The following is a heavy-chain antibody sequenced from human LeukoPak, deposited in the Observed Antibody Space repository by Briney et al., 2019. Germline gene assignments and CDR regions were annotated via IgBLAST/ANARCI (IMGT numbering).Heavy chain of an antibody. CDR1: GFTVSRNY. CDR3: ASRDRGYYFGMDV. D-gene: IGHD5-24*01. V-gene: IGHV3-53*01. Sequence: RPGGSLRLSCAAAGFTVSRNYMRWVRQAPGRWLVWVSIISGGDNTFYAASVRGRFTVSRDKSKKTLYLQMNSLRVEDTAVYYCASRDRGYYFGMDVWGQGTTVTVSS. CDR2: ISGGDNT. J-gene: IGHJ6*02.